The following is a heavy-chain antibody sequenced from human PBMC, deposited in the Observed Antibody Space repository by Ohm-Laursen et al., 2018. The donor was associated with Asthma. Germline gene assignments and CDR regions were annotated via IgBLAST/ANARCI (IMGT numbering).Heavy chain of an antibody. CDR3: ARGRRYSSSWLDY. CDR2: IYYSGIT. J-gene: IGHJ4*02. Sequence: TLSLTCTVSGDSISSGNNYWSWIRQLPGKGLEWIGYIYYSGITYSNPSLRSRVSISVDTSKNQFSLKLSSVTAADTAVYYCARGRRYSSSWLDYWGQGTLVTVSS. D-gene: IGHD6-13*01. V-gene: IGHV4-30-4*08. CDR1: GDSISSGNNY.